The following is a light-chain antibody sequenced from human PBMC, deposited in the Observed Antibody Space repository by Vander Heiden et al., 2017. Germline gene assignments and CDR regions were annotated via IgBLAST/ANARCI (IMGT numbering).Light chain of an antibody. J-gene: IGKJ1*01. V-gene: IGKV1-5*01. CDR1: QSISSW. Sequence: IQISPSPSTLSASVGDRVTITCRASQSISSWLAWYQQKPGKAPKLLIYDASSLESGVPSRFSGSGSGTEFTLTISSLQPDDFATYYCQQYNSYPLTFGQGTKVEIK. CDR2: DAS. CDR3: QQYNSYPLT.